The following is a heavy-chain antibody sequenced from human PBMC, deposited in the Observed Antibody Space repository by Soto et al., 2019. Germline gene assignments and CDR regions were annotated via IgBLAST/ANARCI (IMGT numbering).Heavy chain of an antibody. D-gene: IGHD3-9*01. CDR2: ISSSSSYT. CDR1: GFTFSDYY. J-gene: IGHJ6*02. CDR3: ASSQTADDGEGIDSFVADYYYGMDV. V-gene: IGHV3-11*06. Sequence: GGSLRLSCAASGFTFSDYYMSWIRQAPGKGLEWVSYISSSSSYTNYADSVKGRFTISRDNAKNSLYLQMNSLRAEDTAVYYCASSQTADDGEGIDSFVADYYYGMDVWGQGSTVTVSS.